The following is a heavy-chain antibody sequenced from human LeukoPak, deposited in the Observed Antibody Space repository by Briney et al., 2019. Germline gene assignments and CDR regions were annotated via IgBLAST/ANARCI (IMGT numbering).Heavy chain of an antibody. CDR1: GDSVSGSFW. J-gene: IGHJ5*02. D-gene: IGHD5-18*01. V-gene: IGHV4-4*02. CDR3: ARGRYSYGFRYWFDP. Sequence: SETLSLTCAVSGDSVSGSFWWSWVRQPPHKGLEWIGEIHHSGSSNYNPSLKSRVTISVDTSKNQFSLKLSSVTAADTAVYYCARGRYSYGFRYWFDPWGQGTLVTVSS. CDR2: IHHSGSS.